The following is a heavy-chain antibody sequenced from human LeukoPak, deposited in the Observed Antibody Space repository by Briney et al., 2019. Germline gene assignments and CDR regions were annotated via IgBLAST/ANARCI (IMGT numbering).Heavy chain of an antibody. CDR3: AKQWEPRFDP. D-gene: IGHD1-26*01. V-gene: IGHV3-23*01. CDR1: GFTFSSYV. CDR2: ISGSGGST. J-gene: IGHJ5*02. Sequence: GGSLRLSCAASGFTFSSYVMSWVRQAPGTGLEWVSAISGSGGSTYYADSVKGRFTISRDNSKNTLYLQMNCLRAEDTAVYYCAKQWEPRFDPWGQGTLVTVSS.